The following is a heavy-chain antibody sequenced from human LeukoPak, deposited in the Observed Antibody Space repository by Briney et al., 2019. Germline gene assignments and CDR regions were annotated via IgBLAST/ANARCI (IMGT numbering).Heavy chain of an antibody. V-gene: IGHV3-53*01. CDR3: ARRGESTTYGDYRFDY. Sequence: GGSLRLSCAASGFTVSSSYMSWVRQGPRKELEWISVIYSGGSTYYADSVRGRFTVSRDNSKNTLFLQMNSLRAEDTAVYYCARRGESTTYGDYRFDYWGQGTLVTVSS. CDR2: IYSGGST. J-gene: IGHJ4*02. CDR1: GFTVSSSY. D-gene: IGHD4-17*01.